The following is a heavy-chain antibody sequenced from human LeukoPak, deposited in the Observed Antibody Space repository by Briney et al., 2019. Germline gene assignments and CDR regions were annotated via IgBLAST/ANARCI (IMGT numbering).Heavy chain of an antibody. D-gene: IGHD3-22*01. CDR3: AKEVVVVITTPTEAGFDY. Sequence: ASVKVSCKASGYTFTSYDINWVRQATGQGLEWMGWMNPNSGNTGYAQKFQGRVTMTRNTSISTAYMELSSLRSEDTAVYYCAKEVVVVITTPTEAGFDYWGQGTLVTVSP. V-gene: IGHV1-8*01. J-gene: IGHJ4*02. CDR1: GYTFTSYD. CDR2: MNPNSGNT.